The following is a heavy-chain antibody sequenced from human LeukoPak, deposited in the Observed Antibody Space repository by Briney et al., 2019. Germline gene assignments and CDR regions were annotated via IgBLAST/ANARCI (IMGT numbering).Heavy chain of an antibody. CDR3: ARSNGRSYDFWSGPDLTSYYFDY. J-gene: IGHJ4*02. Sequence: GGSLRLSCAASGFTVSSNYMSWVRQAPGKGLEWVSVIYSGGSTYYADSVKGRFTISKDNSKNTLYLQMNSLRAEDTAVYYCARSNGRSYDFWSGPDLTSYYFDYWGQGTLVTVSS. V-gene: IGHV3-66*01. D-gene: IGHD3-3*01. CDR2: IYSGGST. CDR1: GFTVSSNY.